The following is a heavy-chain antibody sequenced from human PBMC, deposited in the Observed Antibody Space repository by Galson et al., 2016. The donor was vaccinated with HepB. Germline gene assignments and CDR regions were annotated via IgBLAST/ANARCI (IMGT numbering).Heavy chain of an antibody. V-gene: IGHV1-3*01. J-gene: IGHJ6*02. CDR1: GYTFTSYS. CDR2: MNAGDGKT. D-gene: IGHD6-13*01. CDR3: AGGGLAAAGTGNYYYYGMDV. Sequence: SVKVSCKASGYTFTSYSIHWVRQAPGQRLEWMGWMNAGDGKTEFSQKCQGRIAITRDTSASTAYMELSSLTSEDPAVYFCAGGGLAAAGTGNYYYYGMDVWGQGTTVTVSS.